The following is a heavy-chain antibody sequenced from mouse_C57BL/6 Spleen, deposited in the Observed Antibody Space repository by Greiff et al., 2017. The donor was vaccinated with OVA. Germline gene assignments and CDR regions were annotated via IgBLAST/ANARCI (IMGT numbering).Heavy chain of an antibody. CDR1: GYTFTDYE. CDR3: TREGEERSYYAMDY. J-gene: IGHJ4*01. Sequence: QVQLQQSGAELVRPGASVTLSCKASGYTFTDYEMHWVKQTPVHGLEWIGAIDPETGGTAYNQKFKGKAILTADKSSSTAYMELRSLTSEDSAVYYCTREGEERSYYAMDYWGQGTSVTVSS. CDR2: IDPETGGT. V-gene: IGHV1-15*01.